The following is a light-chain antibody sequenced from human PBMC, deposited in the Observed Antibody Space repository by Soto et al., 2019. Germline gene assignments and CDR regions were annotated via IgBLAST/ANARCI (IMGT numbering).Light chain of an antibody. J-gene: IGKJ1*01. Sequence: DIQMTQSPSILSASVGDRVTITCRASQSISSWLAWYQQKPGKAPNLLIHKASSLESGVPSRFSGSGSGTEFTLTISSLQPDDFATYYCQQYNSYSQTFGQGTKVDI. CDR1: QSISSW. CDR3: QQYNSYSQT. V-gene: IGKV1-5*03. CDR2: KAS.